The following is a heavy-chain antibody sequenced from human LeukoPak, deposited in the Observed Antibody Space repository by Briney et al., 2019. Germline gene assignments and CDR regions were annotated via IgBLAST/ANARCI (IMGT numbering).Heavy chain of an antibody. D-gene: IGHD5-24*01. CDR2: IYNSGST. J-gene: IGHJ3*02. Sequence: PSETLSLTCTVSGGSISSYYWSWIRQSPGKGLEWIGYIYNSGSTDYNPSLKSRVTISVDTSKNQFFLKLTSVTAADTAVYFCARDGIWAFSEMSNSAFDIWGQGTKVTVSS. V-gene: IGHV4-59*01. CDR3: ARDGIWAFSEMSNSAFDI. CDR1: GGSISSYY.